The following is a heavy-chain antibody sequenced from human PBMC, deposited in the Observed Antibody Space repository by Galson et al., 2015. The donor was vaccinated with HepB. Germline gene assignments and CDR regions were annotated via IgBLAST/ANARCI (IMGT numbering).Heavy chain of an antibody. J-gene: IGHJ4*02. D-gene: IGHD6-6*01. V-gene: IGHV3-23*01. Sequence: SLRLSCAASGFTFGSYGMSWVRQAPGKGLEWVSAITETGGSTYYADSVKGRFTISRDNSKNTLYLQMNSLRAEDTAVYYCAKRVEYSSSAPHFDYWGQGMLVTVSS. CDR3: AKRVEYSSSAPHFDY. CDR2: ITETGGST. CDR1: GFTFGSYG.